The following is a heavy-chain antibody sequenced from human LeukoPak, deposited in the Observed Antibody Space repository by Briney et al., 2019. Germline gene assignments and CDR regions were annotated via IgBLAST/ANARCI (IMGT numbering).Heavy chain of an antibody. D-gene: IGHD3/OR15-3a*01. J-gene: IGHJ4*02. CDR1: GFSFNSYW. CDR3: ARDRGLFFDC. V-gene: IGHV3-74*01. CDR2: INSDGSST. Sequence: GGSLRLSCAVSGFSFNSYWMHWVRQALGKGLVWVSRINSDGSSTSYADSVKGRFTISRDNAKSTLYLQMNSLRAEDTAVYYCARDRGLFFDCWGQGTLVTVSS.